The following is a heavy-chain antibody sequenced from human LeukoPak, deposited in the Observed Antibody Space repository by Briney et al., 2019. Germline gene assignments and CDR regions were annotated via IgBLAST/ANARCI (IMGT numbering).Heavy chain of an antibody. D-gene: IGHD3-3*01. CDR3: ATMLRFLEWLLSN. Sequence: PGGSLRLSCAASGFTFSSYAMSWVRQAPGKGLEWVSAISGSGGSTYYADSVKGRFTISRVNSKNTLYLQMNSLGAEDTAVYYCATMLRFLEWLLSNWGQGTLVTVSS. CDR1: GFTFSSYA. CDR2: ISGSGGST. V-gene: IGHV3-23*01. J-gene: IGHJ4*02.